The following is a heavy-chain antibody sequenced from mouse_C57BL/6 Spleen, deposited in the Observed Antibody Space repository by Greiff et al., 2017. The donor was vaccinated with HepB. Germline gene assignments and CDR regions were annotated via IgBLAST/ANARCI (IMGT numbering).Heavy chain of an antibody. J-gene: IGHJ4*01. D-gene: IGHD1-1*01. CDR3: ASYYYGSSGDAMDY. V-gene: IGHV1-69*01. CDR2: IDPSVSYT. Sequence: VQLQQPGAELVMPGASVKLSCKASGYTFTSYWMHWVKQRPGQGLEWIGEIDPSVSYTNYNQKFKGKSTLTVDKSSSTAYMQLSSLTSEDSAVYYCASYYYGSSGDAMDYWGQGTSVTVSS. CDR1: GYTFTSYW.